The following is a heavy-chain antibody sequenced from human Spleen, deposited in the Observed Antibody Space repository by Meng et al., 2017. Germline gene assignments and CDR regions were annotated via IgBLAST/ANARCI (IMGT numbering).Heavy chain of an antibody. CDR1: GFSVSTSGVG. D-gene: IGHD3-22*01. J-gene: IGHJ4*02. V-gene: IGHV2-5*01. Sequence: LKESGLTLFKPTQTLTLTCTLSGFSVSTSGVGVGSSPELPGKALEWLAHSYWNGDPRYSPSLKSSLTITTDTSKKQVVLTMTNMDPVDTATYYCAHRGEYYDSSGYYSLFDYWGQGTLVTVSS. CDR3: AHRGEYYDSSGYYSLFDY. CDR2: SYWNGDP.